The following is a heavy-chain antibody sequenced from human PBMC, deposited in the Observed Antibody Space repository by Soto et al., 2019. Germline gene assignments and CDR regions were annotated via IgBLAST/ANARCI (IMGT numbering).Heavy chain of an antibody. CDR3: AKETAGKT. D-gene: IGHD1-1*01. CDR2: ISGGGDSK. J-gene: IGHJ4*02. Sequence: GWSLRLSCESSVFTFISYAMSWVRQAPGKGPEWVSSISGGGDSKHYAGSVKGRFTISRDNSKNTLYLQMSRLRAEDTALYYCAKETAGKTWGQGTPVTVS. V-gene: IGHV3-23*01. CDR1: VFTFISYA.